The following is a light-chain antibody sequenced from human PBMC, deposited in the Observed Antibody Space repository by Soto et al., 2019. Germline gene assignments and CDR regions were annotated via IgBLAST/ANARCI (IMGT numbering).Light chain of an antibody. CDR2: DAS. CDR3: QQNNYH. J-gene: IGKJ3*01. V-gene: IGKV1-5*01. CDR1: QSISRW. Sequence: EIQMTQSPSTLSAFVGDRVTITCRASQSISRWLAWYQQKPGKAPKVLIYDASNLESGVPSRFSGSGYGTEFTLTINSLQPDDVATYYCQQNNYHFGPGTKVDIK.